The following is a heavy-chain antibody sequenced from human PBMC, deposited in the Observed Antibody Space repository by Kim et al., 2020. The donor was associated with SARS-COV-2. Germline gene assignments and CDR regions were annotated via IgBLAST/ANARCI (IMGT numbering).Heavy chain of an antibody. D-gene: IGHD3-16*01. V-gene: IGHV4-4*07. Sequence: NSNPSLRSRVTMSIDTSKIQFSLKLNSVTAADTAVYYCARDFGAAGISDYWGQGTLVTVSS. CDR3: ARDFGAAGISDY. J-gene: IGHJ4*02.